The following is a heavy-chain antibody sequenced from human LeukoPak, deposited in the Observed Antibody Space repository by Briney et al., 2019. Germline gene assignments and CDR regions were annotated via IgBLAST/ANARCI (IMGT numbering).Heavy chain of an antibody. D-gene: IGHD3-22*01. Sequence: GASVKVSCKTSGYTFTSYDINWVRPTTGQGLEWMGWKTPNSGNTGYAQKLQGRVTMTRNTSISTAYMELSSLRPEDTAFYYCARSDPYYYDRSGYPKNDYWGQGTLVTVSS. CDR3: ARSDPYYYDRSGYPKNDY. CDR1: GYTFTSYD. CDR2: KTPNSGNT. J-gene: IGHJ4*02. V-gene: IGHV1-8*01.